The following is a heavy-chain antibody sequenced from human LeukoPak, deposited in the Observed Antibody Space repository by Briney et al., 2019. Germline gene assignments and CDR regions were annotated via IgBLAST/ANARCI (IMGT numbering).Heavy chain of an antibody. CDR1: GVTFSGSA. J-gene: IGHJ4*02. V-gene: IGHV3-73*01. CDR2: IRSKANSYAT. Sequence: GGSLKLSCAASGVTFSGSAMHWVRQASGKGLEWVGCIRSKANSYATAYAASVEGRFTISRDDSKNTAYLQMNSLKTEDTAVYYCTRHCSSTSCYDWGFDYWGQGTLVTVSS. D-gene: IGHD2-2*01. CDR3: TRHCSSTSCYDWGFDY.